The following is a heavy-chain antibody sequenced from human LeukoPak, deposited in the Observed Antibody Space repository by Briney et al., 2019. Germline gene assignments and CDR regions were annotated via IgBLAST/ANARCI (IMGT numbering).Heavy chain of an antibody. D-gene: IGHD2-2*01. CDR2: IYYSGST. CDR1: GGSISSYY. J-gene: IGHJ4*02. Sequence: SETLSLTCTVSGGSISSYYWSWIRQPPGKGLEWIGYIYYSGSTNYNPSLKSRVTISVDTSKNQFSLQLNSVTPEDTAVYYCAREFSSSYKEWIFDYWGQGTLVTVSS. CDR3: AREFSSSYKEWIFDY. V-gene: IGHV4-59*12.